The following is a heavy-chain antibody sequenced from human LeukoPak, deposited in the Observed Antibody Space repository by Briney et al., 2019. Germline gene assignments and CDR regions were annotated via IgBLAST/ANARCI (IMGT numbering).Heavy chain of an antibody. CDR3: ARGKPGIAAAGTLDY. J-gene: IGHJ4*02. V-gene: IGHV3-13*01. CDR2: IGTAGDT. CDR1: GFTFSSYD. D-gene: IGHD6-13*01. Sequence: GGSLRLSCAASGFTFSSYDMHWVRQATGKGLEWVSAIGTAGDTYYPGSVKGRFTISRENAKNSLYLQMNSLRAGDTAVYYCARGKPGIAAAGTLDYWGQGTLVTVSS.